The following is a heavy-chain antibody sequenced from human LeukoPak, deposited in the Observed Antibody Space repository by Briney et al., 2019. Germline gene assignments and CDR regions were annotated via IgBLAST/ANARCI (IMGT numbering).Heavy chain of an antibody. CDR1: GFTFIDHY. Sequence: PGGSLRLSCAASGFTFIDHYMDWVRQAPGKGLEWVSYISTSSSHTDYADSVKGRFTISRDDAKDSLFLQMNSLRAEDTAVYYCARGHYGLDVWGQGTTVTVSS. J-gene: IGHJ6*02. CDR2: ISTSSSHT. CDR3: ARGHYGLDV. V-gene: IGHV3-11*05.